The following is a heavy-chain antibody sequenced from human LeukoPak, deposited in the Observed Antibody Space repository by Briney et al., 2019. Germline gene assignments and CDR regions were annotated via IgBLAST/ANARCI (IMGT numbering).Heavy chain of an antibody. CDR1: GFTFSAYY. J-gene: IGHJ6*02. V-gene: IGHV3-11*01. D-gene: IGHD3-10*01. Sequence: GGSLRLSCASSGFTFSAYYMSWIRQAPGKGLVWVSYISSIGSTIYYADFVKGRCTISRDNAKNSLYLQMNSLRAEDTAVYYCARLDMVRGRYYGMDVWGQGTTVTVSS. CDR3: ARLDMVRGRYYGMDV. CDR2: ISSIGSTI.